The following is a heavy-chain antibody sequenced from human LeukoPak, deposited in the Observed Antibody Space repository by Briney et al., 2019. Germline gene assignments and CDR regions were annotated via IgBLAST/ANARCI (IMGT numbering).Heavy chain of an antibody. J-gene: IGHJ4*02. V-gene: IGHV3-48*02. CDR2: ISRSSYDT. CDR1: GFSVSSFD. D-gene: IGHD5-18*01. Sequence: GGSLRLSCVVSGFSVSSFDMNWFRQAPGKGLEWVSYISRSSYDTYYADSVKGRFTIFRDNAENSVHLQMDSLRDEDTAVYYCARDRTSGYTYVSDYWGQGTLVTVSS. CDR3: ARDRTSGYTYVSDY.